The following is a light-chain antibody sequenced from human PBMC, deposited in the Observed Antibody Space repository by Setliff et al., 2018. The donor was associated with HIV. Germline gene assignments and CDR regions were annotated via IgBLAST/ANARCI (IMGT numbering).Light chain of an antibody. Sequence: SYELAQPPSVSVAPGKTARITCGGTNIGSKSVHWYQQKPGQAPVLVVYDDSDRPSGIPERFSGSNSGNTATATLTISRVEVGDEADYYCQVWDSSSDHHVFGTGTKVTVL. CDR2: DDS. CDR1: NIGSKS. J-gene: IGLJ1*01. CDR3: QVWDSSSDHHV. V-gene: IGLV3-21*03.